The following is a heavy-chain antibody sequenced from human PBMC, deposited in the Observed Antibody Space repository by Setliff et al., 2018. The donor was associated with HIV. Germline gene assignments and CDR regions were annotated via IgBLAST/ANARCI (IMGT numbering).Heavy chain of an antibody. Sequence: GGSLRLSCAASGFTVSSKYVSWVRQAPGKGLEWVSGISSGGSTYYADSVKGRFTISRDNAKNTLYLQMNSLRAEDTAVYYCAKEDWLPRSNYYYYYMDVWGKGTTVTVSS. CDR3: AKEDWLPRSNYYYYYMDV. CDR2: ISSGGST. D-gene: IGHD3-9*01. J-gene: IGHJ6*03. CDR1: GFTVSSKY. V-gene: IGHV3-53*01.